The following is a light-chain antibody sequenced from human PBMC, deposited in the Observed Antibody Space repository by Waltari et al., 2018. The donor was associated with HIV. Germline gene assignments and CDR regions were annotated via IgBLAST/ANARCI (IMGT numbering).Light chain of an antibody. CDR2: KAS. CDR3: QQYNSYSRT. J-gene: IGKJ1*01. Sequence: DGQMTQSPSTLSASVGDRVTITCRATQTISSWLAWYQQKPGKAPKLLIYKASSLESGVPSRFSGSGSGTEFTLTISSLQPDDLATYYCQQYNSYSRTFGQGTKVEIK. CDR1: QTISSW. V-gene: IGKV1-5*03.